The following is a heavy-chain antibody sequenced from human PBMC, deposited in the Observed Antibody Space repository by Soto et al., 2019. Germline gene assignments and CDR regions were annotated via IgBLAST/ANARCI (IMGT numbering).Heavy chain of an antibody. V-gene: IGHV3-30-3*01. CDR1: GFTFSSYA. CDR3: ARDLGGGIAVAGYYYYYGMDV. D-gene: IGHD6-19*01. J-gene: IGHJ6*02. Sequence: QVQLVESGGGVVQPGRSLRLSCAASGFTFSSYAMHWVRQAPGKGLEWVAVISYDGSNKYYADSVKGRFTISRDNSKHTLYLQMNSLRAEDTAVYYCARDLGGGIAVAGYYYYYGMDVWGQGTTVTVSS. CDR2: ISYDGSNK.